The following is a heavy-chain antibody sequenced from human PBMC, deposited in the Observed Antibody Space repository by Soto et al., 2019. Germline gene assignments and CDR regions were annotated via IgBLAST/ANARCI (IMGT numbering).Heavy chain of an antibody. CDR3: ASRVAAAGYNWFDP. J-gene: IGHJ5*02. D-gene: IGHD6-13*01. CDR2: INAGNGNT. V-gene: IGHV1-3*01. CDR1: GYTFTSYA. Sequence: PRASVKVSCKASGYTFTSYAMHWVRQAPGQRLEWMGWINAGNGNTKYSQKFQGRVTITRDTSASTAYMELSSLRSEDTAVYYSASRVAAAGYNWFDPWGQGTLVTVSS.